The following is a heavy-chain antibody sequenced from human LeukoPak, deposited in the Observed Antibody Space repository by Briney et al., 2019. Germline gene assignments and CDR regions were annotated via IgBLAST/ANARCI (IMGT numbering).Heavy chain of an antibody. CDR2: IKQDGTEK. Sequence: PGGSLRLSCAASGFTLTTYWMSWVRQAPGKGLEWVANIKQDGTEKYYVHSVKGRFTMSRDNAENSLYLQMNSLRAEDTAVYYCAGFFRRSSGYCFAYWGQGTRV. D-gene: IGHD3-10*01. J-gene: IGHJ4*02. V-gene: IGHV3-7*01. CDR3: AGFFRRSSGYCFAY. CDR1: GFTLTTYW.